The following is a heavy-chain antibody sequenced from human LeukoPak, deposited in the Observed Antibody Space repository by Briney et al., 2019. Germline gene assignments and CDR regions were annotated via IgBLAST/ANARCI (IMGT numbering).Heavy chain of an antibody. CDR2: IIPIFGTA. CDR1: GGTFSSYA. J-gene: IGHJ5*02. V-gene: IGHV1-69*13. Sequence: VKVSCKASGGTFSSYAISWVRQAPGQGLEWMGGIIPIFGTANYAQKFQGRVTITADESTTTAYMELSSLRSEDTAVYYCARHSSSTYNWFDPWGQGTLVTVSS. CDR3: ARHSSSTYNWFDP. D-gene: IGHD6-6*01.